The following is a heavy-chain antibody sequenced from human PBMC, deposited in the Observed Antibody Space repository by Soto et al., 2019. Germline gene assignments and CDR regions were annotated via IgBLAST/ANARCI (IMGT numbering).Heavy chain of an antibody. CDR3: ASHPGYYEILTGYTTYYFDS. D-gene: IGHD3-9*01. J-gene: IGHJ4*02. CDR1: GGSIGTYY. V-gene: IGHV4-59*08. CDR2: IYYRGNT. Sequence: QVQLQESGPGLVKPSETLSLTCTVSGGSIGTYYWSWIRQPPGKGLEWIGYIYYRGNTDYNPSLKSRFIISLDTPKNQFSLTLGSVPAPDPPVYYWASHPGYYEILTGYTTYYFDSWGQGLLVTVSS.